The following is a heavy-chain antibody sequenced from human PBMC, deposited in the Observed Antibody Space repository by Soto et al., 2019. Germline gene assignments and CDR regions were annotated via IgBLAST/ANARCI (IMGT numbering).Heavy chain of an antibody. CDR2: ISYDGSNK. CDR3: ASSRDGGSYYEDWFDL. D-gene: IGHD1-26*01. Sequence: LXLSCAASGFTFSSYAMHWVRQAPGKGLEWLAVISYDGSNKYYADSVKGRFTISRDNSKNTLYLQMNSLRAEDTAVYYCASSRDGGSYYEDWFDLWGQGNLVTVSS. CDR1: GFTFSSYA. V-gene: IGHV3-30-3*01. J-gene: IGHJ5*02.